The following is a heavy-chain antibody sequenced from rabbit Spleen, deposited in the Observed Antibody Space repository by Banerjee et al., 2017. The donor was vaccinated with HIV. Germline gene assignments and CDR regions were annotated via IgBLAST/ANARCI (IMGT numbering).Heavy chain of an antibody. CDR3: ARGDSGTSFSTYGMDL. CDR1: GLDFSSSYC. D-gene: IGHD8-1*01. J-gene: IGHJ6*01. CDR2: IDVVKSDNS. Sequence: QEQLVESGGGLVQPEGSLTLTCKASGLDFSSSYCICWVRQAPGKGLEWIACIDVVKSDNSYYTTWAKGRFTISKTSSTTVTLQMTSLTAADTATYFCARGDSGTSFSTYGMDLWGQGTLVTVS. V-gene: IGHV1S45*01.